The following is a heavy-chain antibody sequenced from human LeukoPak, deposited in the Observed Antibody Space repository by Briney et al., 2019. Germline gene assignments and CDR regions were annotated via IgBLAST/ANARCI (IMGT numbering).Heavy chain of an antibody. CDR3: ARGQLRFLEWLSFNWFDP. D-gene: IGHD3-3*01. V-gene: IGHV4-61*02. CDR2: IYTSGST. CDR1: GGSISSGSYY. Sequence: TLSLTCTVSGGSISSGSYYWSWIRQPAGKGLEWIGRIYTSGSTNYNPSLKSRVTISVDTSKNQFSLKLSSVTAADTAVYYCARGQLRFLEWLSFNWFDPWGQGTLVTVSS. J-gene: IGHJ5*02.